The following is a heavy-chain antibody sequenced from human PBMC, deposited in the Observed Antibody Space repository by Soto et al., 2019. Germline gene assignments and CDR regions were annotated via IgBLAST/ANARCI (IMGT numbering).Heavy chain of an antibody. CDR2: INHSGST. V-gene: IGHV4-34*01. Sequence: SETLSLTCAVYGGSFSGYYWSWIRQPPGKGLEWIGEINHSGSTNYNPSLKSRVTISVDTSKNQFSLKLSSVTAADTAVYYCARRYRYCSSTSCYTFRYNWFDPWGQGTLVTVSS. D-gene: IGHD2-2*02. CDR3: ARRYRYCSSTSCYTFRYNWFDP. J-gene: IGHJ5*02. CDR1: GGSFSGYY.